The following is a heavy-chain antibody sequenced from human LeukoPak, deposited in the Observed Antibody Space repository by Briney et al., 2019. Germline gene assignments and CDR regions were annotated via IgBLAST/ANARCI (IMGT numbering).Heavy chain of an antibody. D-gene: IGHD1-1*01. Sequence: SVKVSCKASGGTFSSYAISWVRQAPGQGLEWMGRIIPILGIANYAQKFQGRVTITADKSTSTAYMELSSLRSEDAAVYYCAREKSNWNYLRYWGQGTLVTVSS. V-gene: IGHV1-69*04. CDR3: AREKSNWNYLRY. CDR1: GGTFSSYA. CDR2: IIPILGIA. J-gene: IGHJ4*02.